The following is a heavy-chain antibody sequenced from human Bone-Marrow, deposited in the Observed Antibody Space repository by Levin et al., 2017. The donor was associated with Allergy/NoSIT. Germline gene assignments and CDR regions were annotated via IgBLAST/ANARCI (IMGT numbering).Heavy chain of an antibody. CDR3: ARDPSCGEDCFTLDY. D-gene: IGHD2-21*01. Sequence: PGGSLRLSCVASGFTFSGDWMSWVRLAPGKGLEWVADINKDGSKRYYVDSVKGRFTISRDNAKNSLYLQMDTLRAEDTAVYYCARDPSCGEDCFTLDYWGQGTRVTVSS. V-gene: IGHV3-7*01. CDR2: INKDGSKR. CDR1: GFTFSGDW. J-gene: IGHJ4*02.